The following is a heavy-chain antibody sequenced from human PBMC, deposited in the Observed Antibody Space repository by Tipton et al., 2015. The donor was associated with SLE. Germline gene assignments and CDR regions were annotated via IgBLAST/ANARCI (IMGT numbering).Heavy chain of an antibody. Sequence: LRLSCTVSGGSIRSSFWTWIRQRPGKGLEWIGYVYYSGTTKYNPSLKSRVTISVDTSKNQFSLKLSSVTAADTAVYYCAIAVAGTLFFDYWGQGALVTVSS. D-gene: IGHD6-19*01. V-gene: IGHV4-59*01. CDR2: VYYSGTT. J-gene: IGHJ4*02. CDR3: AIAVAGTLFFDY. CDR1: GGSIRSSF.